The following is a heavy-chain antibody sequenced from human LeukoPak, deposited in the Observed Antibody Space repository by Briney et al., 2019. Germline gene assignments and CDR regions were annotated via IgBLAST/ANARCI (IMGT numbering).Heavy chain of an antibody. J-gene: IGHJ4*02. V-gene: IGHV5-51*01. Sequence: GESLEISCKGSGYSFNSYWIGWERQMPGKGLEWMGIIYHGDSDTRYSPSFQGQATISADNSISTAYLQGRSLKASDTAMYYCARGAKYYYDSSGYYVDYWGQGTLVTVSS. D-gene: IGHD3-22*01. CDR3: ARGAKYYYDSSGYYVDY. CDR2: IYHGDSDT. CDR1: GYSFNSYW.